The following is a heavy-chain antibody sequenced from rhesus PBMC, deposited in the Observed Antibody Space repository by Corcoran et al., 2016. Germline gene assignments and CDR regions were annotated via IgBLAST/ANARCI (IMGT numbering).Heavy chain of an antibody. CDR2: IHGSSGST. CDR3: ARAPHGSWEAFDN. CDR1: GACISSYY. Sequence: QVQLQESGPGLLNPSEILPLTCAVSGACISSYYWNWLRPPPGKGLEWIGRIHGSSGSTDYNPSLKSRVTISSDTSKNHFSLRLTSVTAADTAVYYCARAPHGSWEAFDNWGQGVLVTVSS. J-gene: IGHJ4*01. V-gene: IGHV4S6*01. D-gene: IGHD1-44*02.